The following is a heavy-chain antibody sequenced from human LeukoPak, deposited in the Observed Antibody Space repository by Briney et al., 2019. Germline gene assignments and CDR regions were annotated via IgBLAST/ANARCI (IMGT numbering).Heavy chain of an antibody. J-gene: IGHJ4*02. V-gene: IGHV3-49*04. CDR2: IRSKAYGGTT. Sequence: PGRSLRLSCTASGFTFGDYAMSWVRQAPGKGLEWGGFIRSKAYGGTTEYAASVRGRFTISRDDSKSIAYLQMNSLKTEDTAVYYCPRHVVITTVFDYWGQGTLVTVSS. CDR3: PRHVVITTVFDY. D-gene: IGHD3-22*01. CDR1: GFTFGDYA.